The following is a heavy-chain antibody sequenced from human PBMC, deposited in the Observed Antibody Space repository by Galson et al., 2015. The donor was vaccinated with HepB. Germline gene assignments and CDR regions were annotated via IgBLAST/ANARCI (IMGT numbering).Heavy chain of an antibody. J-gene: IGHJ6*03. CDR2: INPNSGGT. CDR1: GYTFTGYY. V-gene: IGHV1-2*04. CDR3: ARGDHRYYYYYMDV. Sequence: SVKVSCKASGYTFTGYYMHWVRQAPGQGLEWMGWINPNSGGTNYAQKFQGWVTMTRDTSISTAYMELSRLRSDDTAVYYCARGDHRYYYYYMDVWGKGTTVTVSS.